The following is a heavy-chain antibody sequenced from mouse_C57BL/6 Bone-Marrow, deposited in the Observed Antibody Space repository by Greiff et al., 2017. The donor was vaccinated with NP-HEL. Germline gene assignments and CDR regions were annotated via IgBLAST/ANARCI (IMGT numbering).Heavy chain of an antibody. CDR3: ARRDYYGSSFYWYCDV. Sequence: QVQLQQPGAELVRPGTSVKLSCKASGYTFTSYWMHWVKQRPGQGLEWIGVIDPSDSYTNYNQTFKGKATLTVDTSSSTAYMQLSSLTSEDSAVYYCARRDYYGSSFYWYCDVWGTGTTVTVSS. CDR1: GYTFTSYW. D-gene: IGHD1-1*01. V-gene: IGHV1-59*01. CDR2: IDPSDSYT. J-gene: IGHJ1*03.